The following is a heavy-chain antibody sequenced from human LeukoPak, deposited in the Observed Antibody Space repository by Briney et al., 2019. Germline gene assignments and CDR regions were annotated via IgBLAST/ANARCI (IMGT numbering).Heavy chain of an antibody. CDR1: GFTFSSYS. D-gene: IGHD2-2*01. Sequence: GESLRLSCAATGFTFSSYSMNWVRQAPGKGLEWVSSISSSSSYIYYADSVKGRFTISRDNAKNSLYLQMNSLRAEDTAVYYCATVVVVPAATDYWGQGTLVTVSS. CDR2: ISSSSSYI. CDR3: ATVVVVPAATDY. J-gene: IGHJ4*02. V-gene: IGHV3-21*01.